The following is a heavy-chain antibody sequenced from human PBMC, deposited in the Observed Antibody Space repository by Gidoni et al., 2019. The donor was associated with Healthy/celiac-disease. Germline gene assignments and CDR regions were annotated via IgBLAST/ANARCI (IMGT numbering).Heavy chain of an antibody. J-gene: IGHJ5*02. V-gene: IGHV1-69*04. CDR3: ARESPWLVGATNWFDP. D-gene: IGHD1-26*01. Sequence: QVQRVQSGAEVKKPGSSVKVSCKASGGTFSIYAISWVRQAPGQGLEWMGRIIPILGIANYAQKFQGRVTITADKSTSTAYMELSSLRSEDTAVYYCARESPWLVGATNWFDPWGQGTLVTVSS. CDR1: GGTFSIYA. CDR2: IIPILGIA.